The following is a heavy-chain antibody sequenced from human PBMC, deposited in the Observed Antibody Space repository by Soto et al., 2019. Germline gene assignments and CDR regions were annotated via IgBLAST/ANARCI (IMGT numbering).Heavy chain of an antibody. D-gene: IGHD3-22*01. Sequence: RLSCSASGFTFSSYAMHLVRQAPGKGLEWVAVISYDGSNKYYADSVKGRFTISRDNSKNTLYLQMNSLRAEDTAVYYCARDYSTMIVVGYWGQGTLVTVSS. J-gene: IGHJ4*02. CDR2: ISYDGSNK. V-gene: IGHV3-30-3*01. CDR1: GFTFSSYA. CDR3: ARDYSTMIVVGY.